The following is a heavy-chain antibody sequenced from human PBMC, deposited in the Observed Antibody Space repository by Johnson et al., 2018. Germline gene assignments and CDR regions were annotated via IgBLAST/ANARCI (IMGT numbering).Heavy chain of an antibody. J-gene: IGHJ6*02. CDR2: ISWNSGSI. V-gene: IGHV3-9*01. CDR1: GFTFDDYA. Sequence: VQLVQSGGGLVQPGRSLRLSCAASGFTFDDYAMHWVRQAPGKGLEWVSGISWNSGSIGSADSVKGRFTIARTNAKNSLYLQMNSLKAEDTALYYCAQEIYHGMDVWGQGTTVTVSS. CDR3: AQEIYHGMDV.